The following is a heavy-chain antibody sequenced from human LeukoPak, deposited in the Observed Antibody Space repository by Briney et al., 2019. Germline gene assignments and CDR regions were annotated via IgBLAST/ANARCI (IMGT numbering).Heavy chain of an antibody. CDR3: ARDRTFELWTAQSAGDGMDV. J-gene: IGHJ6*02. CDR2: IISSGSVI. V-gene: IGHV3-48*01. CDR1: GFTFSSYS. D-gene: IGHD3/OR15-3a*01. Sequence: GGSLRLSCAGSGFTFSSYSMNWVRQAPGKGLEWVSYIISSGSVIYYADSVKGRFTISRDNAKNSLSLQMNSLRAEDTAVYYCARDRTFELWTAQSAGDGMDVWGQGTTVTVSS.